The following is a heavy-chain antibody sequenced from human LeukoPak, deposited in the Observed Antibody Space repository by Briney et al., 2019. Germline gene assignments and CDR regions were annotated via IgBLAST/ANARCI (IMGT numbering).Heavy chain of an antibody. CDR2: IYPSGST. Sequence: SETLSRTCTVSGASISNYYWSWIRQPAGKGLEWIGRIYPSGSTNYNPSLKSRVTMSVDTSKNQFSLKLRSLTAADTAVYYCARRVNYGDYFDYWGQGTLVTVSS. D-gene: IGHD4-17*01. J-gene: IGHJ4*02. CDR1: GASISNYY. CDR3: ARRVNYGDYFDY. V-gene: IGHV4-4*07.